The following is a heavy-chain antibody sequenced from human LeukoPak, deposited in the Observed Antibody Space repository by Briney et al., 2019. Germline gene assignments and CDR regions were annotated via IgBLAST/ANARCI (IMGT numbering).Heavy chain of an antibody. Sequence: SETLSLTCTVSGGSIGPYYWSWIRQPPGKGLEWIGRFYTSGTTNYNPSLKSRVTMSIDTSKNQVSLKMRSVTAADTAVYYCARTVVTLDWYFDLWGRGTLVSVSS. J-gene: IGHJ2*01. CDR1: GGSIGPYY. CDR2: FYTSGTT. V-gene: IGHV4-4*07. CDR3: ARTVVTLDWYFDL. D-gene: IGHD4-23*01.